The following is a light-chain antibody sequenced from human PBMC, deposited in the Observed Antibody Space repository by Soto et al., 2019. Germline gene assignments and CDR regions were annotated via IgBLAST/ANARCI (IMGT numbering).Light chain of an antibody. CDR1: QSISSW. CDR2: AAY. CDR3: KHLYSFPLS. Sequence: DIQMTQSPSTLSASVGDRVTITCRASQSISSWLAWYQQKPGKAPKLLIYAAYTLQTGVQSRFSGGGSGTDFALTISSLQPEDFATYYCKHLYSFPLSFGGGTKVDIK. J-gene: IGKJ4*01. V-gene: IGKV1-5*01.